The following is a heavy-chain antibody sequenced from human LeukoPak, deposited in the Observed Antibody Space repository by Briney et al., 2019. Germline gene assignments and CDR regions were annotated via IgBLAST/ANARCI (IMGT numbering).Heavy chain of an antibody. CDR2: IKQDGSEK. V-gene: IGHV3-7*01. CDR1: GFTFSSYW. Sequence: GGSLRLSCAASGFTFSSYWMSWVRQAPGKGLEWVANIKQDGSEKCYVDSVKGRFTISRDNAMNSLYLQMNSLRAEDTAVYYCASQTYYDFWSGYYYYCMDVWGKGTTVTVSS. CDR3: ASQTYYDFWSGYYYYCMDV. D-gene: IGHD3-3*01. J-gene: IGHJ6*03.